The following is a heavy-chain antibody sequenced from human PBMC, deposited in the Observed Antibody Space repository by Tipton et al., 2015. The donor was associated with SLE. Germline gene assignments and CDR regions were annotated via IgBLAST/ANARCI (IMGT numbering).Heavy chain of an antibody. D-gene: IGHD4-23*01. V-gene: IGHV4-31*02. J-gene: IGHJ3*02. CDR3: AREGGLGDSGGAFDI. Sequence: LRLSCAVYGGSFSGYYWSWIRQHPGKGLEWIGYIYYSGSTYYNPSLKSRVTISVDTSKNQFSLKLSSVTAADTAVYYCAREGGLGDSGGAFDIWGQGTMVTVSS. CDR1: GGSFSGYY. CDR2: IYYSGST.